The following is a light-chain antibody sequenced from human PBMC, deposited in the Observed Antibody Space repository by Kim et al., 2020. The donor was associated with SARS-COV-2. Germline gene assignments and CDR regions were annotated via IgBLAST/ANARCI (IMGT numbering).Light chain of an antibody. V-gene: IGLV1-44*01. CDR3: AAWGDSLDGEV. Sequence: GHWVTISCFTSISNIGSNTVICCQHRPGTAPKLLLFSNKQRPSAVTDRFSGSKSGTSASRASGRQHYEGEADDYCAAWGDSLDGEVFGGGTKLTVL. J-gene: IGLJ3*02. CDR1: ISNIGSNT. CDR2: SNK.